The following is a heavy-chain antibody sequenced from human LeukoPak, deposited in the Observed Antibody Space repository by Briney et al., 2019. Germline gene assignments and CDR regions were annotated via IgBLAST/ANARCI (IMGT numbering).Heavy chain of an antibody. CDR1: GYTFTSYG. D-gene: IGHD3-10*01. V-gene: IGHV1-18*04. CDR3: ARDGFTITMVRGVIINWFDP. CDR2: ISAYNVNT. J-gene: IGHJ5*02. Sequence: GASVKVSCKASGYTFTSYGISWVRQAPGQGLEWMGWISAYNVNTNYAQKLQGRVTMTTDTSTSTAYMELRSLRSDDTAVYYCARDGFTITMVRGVIINWFDPWGQGTLVTVSS.